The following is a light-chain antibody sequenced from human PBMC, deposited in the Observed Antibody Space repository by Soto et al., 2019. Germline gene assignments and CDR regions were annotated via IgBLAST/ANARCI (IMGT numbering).Light chain of an antibody. CDR1: QDISSY. J-gene: IGKJ4*01. CDR3: QQLRSYPST. Sequence: IQVTQSPSSLSASVGDRVTITCRASQDISSYLAWYQQNPGKPPTLLIYAASTLQSGVPSRFSGSGFGTDFTLTISRLQAEDFASYYCQQLRSYPSTFGGGTKVDIK. CDR2: AAS. V-gene: IGKV1-9*01.